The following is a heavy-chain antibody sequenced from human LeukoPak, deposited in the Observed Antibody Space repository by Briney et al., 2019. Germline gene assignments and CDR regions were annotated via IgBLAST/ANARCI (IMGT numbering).Heavy chain of an antibody. V-gene: IGHV1-69*13. CDR1: GGTFSSYA. CDR2: IIPIFGTA. CDR3: ARGELDLVLCY. D-gene: IGHD2/OR15-2a*01. Sequence: ASVKVFCKASGGTFSSYAISWVRQAPGQGLEWMGGIIPIFGTANYAQKFQGRVTITADESTSTAYMELSSLRSEDTAVYYCARGELDLVLCYWGQGTLVTVSS. J-gene: IGHJ4*02.